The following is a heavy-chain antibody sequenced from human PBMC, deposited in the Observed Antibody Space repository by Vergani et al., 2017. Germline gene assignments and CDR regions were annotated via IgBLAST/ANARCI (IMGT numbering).Heavy chain of an antibody. J-gene: IGHJ3*02. CDR1: GLTFSSYS. Sequence: EVQLVESGGGLVKPGGSLRLSCAASGLTFSSYSMNWVRQAPGKGLEWVSSISSSRSYIYYADSVKGRFTISIDNAKNSLYLQMNSLRAKDTTVNYCAIESNLRFLESLLSDAFDIWGQGTMVAVSS. D-gene: IGHD3-3*01. V-gene: IGHV3-21*03. CDR3: AIESNLRFLESLLSDAFDI. CDR2: ISSSRSYI.